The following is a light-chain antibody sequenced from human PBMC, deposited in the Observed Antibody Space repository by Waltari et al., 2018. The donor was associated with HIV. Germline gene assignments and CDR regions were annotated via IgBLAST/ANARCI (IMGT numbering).Light chain of an antibody. J-gene: IGLJ3*02. CDR2: STN. CDR1: SGSVSPRSY. CDR3: VLFMGNGIWV. V-gene: IGLV8-61*01. Sequence: QTVVTQEPSFSVSPGGTVTLPCGLSSGSVSPRSYPSWYQQTPGQAPRTLIYSTNTRSSGVPDRFSGSILGNKAALTITGAQADDESDYYCVLFMGNGIWVFGGGTKLTVL.